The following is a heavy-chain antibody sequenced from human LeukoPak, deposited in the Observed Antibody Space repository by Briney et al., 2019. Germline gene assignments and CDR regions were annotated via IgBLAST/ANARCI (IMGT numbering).Heavy chain of an antibody. J-gene: IGHJ4*02. CDR1: GGSFSGYY. CDR2: IYYSGST. CDR3: ARGMYSSSWSGDFDY. Sequence: SETLSLTCAVYGGSFSGYYWSWIRQPPGKGLEWIGYIYYSGSTNYNPSLKSRVTISVDTSKNQFSLKLSSVTAADTAVYYCARGMYSSSWSGDFDYWGQGTLVTVSS. D-gene: IGHD6-13*01. V-gene: IGHV4-59*01.